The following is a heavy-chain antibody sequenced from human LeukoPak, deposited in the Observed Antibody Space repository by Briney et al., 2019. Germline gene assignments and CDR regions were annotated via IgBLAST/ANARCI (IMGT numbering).Heavy chain of an antibody. D-gene: IGHD6-13*01. CDR1: GFTFSRYW. CDR3: ATDSRVSY. CDR2: IKEDGSEK. V-gene: IGHV3-7*05. Sequence: GGSLRLSCAASGFTFSRYWMGWVRQAPGKGLEWVANIKEDGSEKYYVDSVKGRFTISRDNAKNSLYLQVNSLSPEDTAVYYCATDSRVSYWGQGTLVTVSS. J-gene: IGHJ4*02.